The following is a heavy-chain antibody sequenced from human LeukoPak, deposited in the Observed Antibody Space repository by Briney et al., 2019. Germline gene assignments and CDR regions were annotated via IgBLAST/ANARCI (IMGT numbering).Heavy chain of an antibody. D-gene: IGHD3-10*01. Sequence: SETLSLTCAVYVGSFSGYYWSWIRQPPGKGLEWIGEINHSGNTNYNSSLKSRVTISVDTSKNQFSLKLSSVTAADTAVYYRARGYYGSGSHCCHMDVWGKGTTITVS. J-gene: IGHJ6*03. V-gene: IGHV4-34*01. CDR1: VGSFSGYY. CDR2: INHSGNT. CDR3: ARGYYGSGSHCCHMDV.